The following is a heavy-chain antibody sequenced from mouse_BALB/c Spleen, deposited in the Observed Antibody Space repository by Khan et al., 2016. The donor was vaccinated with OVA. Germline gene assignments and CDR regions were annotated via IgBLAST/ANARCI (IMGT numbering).Heavy chain of an antibody. V-gene: IGHV3-5*02. CDR1: GISITSGNYR. D-gene: IGHD1-1*01. Sequence: EVQLVETGPGLVKPSQTVSLTCTVTGISITSGNYRWSWIRQFPGNKLEWIGNIYYSATVTYNPSLTSRTTITRDTSKNQFFLEMNSLTAEDTATYYCARDYGSLYWYFDVWGAGTTVTVSS. CDR3: ARDYGSLYWYFDV. J-gene: IGHJ1*01. CDR2: IYYSATV.